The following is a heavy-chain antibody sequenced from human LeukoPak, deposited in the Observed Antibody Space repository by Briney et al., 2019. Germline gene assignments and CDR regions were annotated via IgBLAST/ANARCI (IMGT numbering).Heavy chain of an antibody. CDR1: GGSISSSSYY. CDR3: ARGPYYYDSSGSQYYFDY. D-gene: IGHD3-22*01. CDR2: IYYSGST. Sequence: PSETLSLTCTVSGGSISSSSYYWGWIRQPPGKGLEWIGSIYYSGSTNYNPSLKSRVTISVDTSKNQFSLKLSSVTAADTAVYYCARGPYYYDSSGSQYYFDYWGQGTLVTVSS. J-gene: IGHJ4*02. V-gene: IGHV4-39*07.